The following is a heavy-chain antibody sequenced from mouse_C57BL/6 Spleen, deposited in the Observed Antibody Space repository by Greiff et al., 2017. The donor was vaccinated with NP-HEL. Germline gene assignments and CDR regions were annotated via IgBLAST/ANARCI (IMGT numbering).Heavy chain of an antibody. Sequence: VQLQQSGAELARPGASVKLSCKASGYTFTSYGISWVKQRTGQGLEWIGEIYPRSGNTYYNEQFKGKATLTADKSSSTAYMELRSLTSEDSAVYFCATYDGYLDYWGQGTTLTVSS. J-gene: IGHJ2*01. D-gene: IGHD2-3*01. CDR1: GYTFTSYG. CDR2: IYPRSGNT. V-gene: IGHV1-81*01. CDR3: ATYDGYLDY.